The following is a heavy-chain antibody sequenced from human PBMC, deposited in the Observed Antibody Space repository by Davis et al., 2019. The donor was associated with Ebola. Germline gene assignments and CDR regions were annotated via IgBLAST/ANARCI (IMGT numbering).Heavy chain of an antibody. Sequence: PGGSLRLSCAASGFTFSSHWMHWIRQAPGKGLVWVSRINSDETVTRYADSVKGRFTISRDNAKNSLYLQMNSLRAEDTAVYYCARGRFWSGYYVDYWGQGTLVTVSS. D-gene: IGHD3-3*01. CDR3: ARGRFWSGYYVDY. J-gene: IGHJ4*02. V-gene: IGHV3-74*01. CDR2: INSDETVT. CDR1: GFTFSSHW.